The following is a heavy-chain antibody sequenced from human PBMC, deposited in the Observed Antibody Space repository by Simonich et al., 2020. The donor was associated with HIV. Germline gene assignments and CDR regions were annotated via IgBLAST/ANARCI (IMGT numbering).Heavy chain of an antibody. Sequence: QVQLQQWGAGLLKPSETLSLTCAVYGGSFSGYYWSWIRQPPGKGLDWIGEINHIGITNYKSSLNSRATISVDKSKNQFSLKLSSVTAADTAIYYCARRDRELILYFDYWGQGNLVTVSS. CDR3: ARRDRELILYFDY. J-gene: IGHJ4*02. CDR2: INHIGIT. CDR1: GGSFSGYY. D-gene: IGHD3-3*01. V-gene: IGHV4-34*01.